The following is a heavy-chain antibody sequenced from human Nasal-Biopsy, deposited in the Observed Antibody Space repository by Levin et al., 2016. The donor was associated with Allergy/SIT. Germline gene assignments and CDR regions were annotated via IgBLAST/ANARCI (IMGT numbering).Heavy chain of an antibody. CDR3: ATGPGYNFGSNWFFQR. J-gene: IGHJ2*01. D-gene: IGHD1-1*01. CDR2: IYFSGSK. Sequence: GSLRLSCTVSTGYITSYYWSWIRQPPGKGLEWIGHIYFSGSKTYNPSLKSRVTMSMDTSESHFSLQLASVTAADTAVYFCATGPGYNFGSNWFFQRWGRGTLATVSS. CDR1: TGYITSYY. V-gene: IGHV4-4*07.